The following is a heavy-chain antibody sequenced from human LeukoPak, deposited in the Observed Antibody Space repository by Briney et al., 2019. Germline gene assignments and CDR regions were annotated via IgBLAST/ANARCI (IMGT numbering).Heavy chain of an antibody. D-gene: IGHD5-18*01. V-gene: IGHV3-23*01. CDR3: APGAMATTILSRGYYFDY. Sequence: PGGSLRLSCAASGFTFSNSAMNWVRQAPGQGLEWVSVISNSSSTTYYADSVKGRFTISRDNSKNTLYLQMNSLRAEDTAVYYCAPGAMATTILSRGYYFDYWGQGTLVTVSS. J-gene: IGHJ4*02. CDR1: GFTFSNSA. CDR2: ISNSSSTT.